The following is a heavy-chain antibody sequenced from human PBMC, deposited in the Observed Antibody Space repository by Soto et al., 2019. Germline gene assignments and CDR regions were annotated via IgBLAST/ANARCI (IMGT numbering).Heavy chain of an antibody. CDR3: ARGRIVASIHDAFEI. CDR1: GYPFTSYG. V-gene: IGHV1-18*01. Sequence: QGHFLQPGDEVKTPGASVRVSCRASGYPFTSYGISWVRQAPGQGLAWVARISVYDGNRDTDQKFHGRVTMTLDTPTDTAHMELGVVKSADTAVYYCARGRIVASIHDAFEIWGQGTKVTVSS. J-gene: IGHJ3*02. CDR2: ISVYDGNR. D-gene: IGHD5-12*01.